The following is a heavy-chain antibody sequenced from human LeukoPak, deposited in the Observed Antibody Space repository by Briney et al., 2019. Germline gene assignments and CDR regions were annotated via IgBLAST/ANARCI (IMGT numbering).Heavy chain of an antibody. J-gene: IGHJ5*02. CDR2: IYYSGST. V-gene: IGHV4-39*01. D-gene: IGHD6-19*01. CDR1: GGSISSSSYY. Sequence: SETLSLTCTVSGGSISSSSYYWGWIRQPPGKGLELIGSIYYSGSTYYNPSLKSRVTISVDTSKNQFSLKLSSVTAADTAVYYCARVLRIFDRVTVAGSKFDPWGQGTLVTVSS. CDR3: ARVLRIFDRVTVAGSKFDP.